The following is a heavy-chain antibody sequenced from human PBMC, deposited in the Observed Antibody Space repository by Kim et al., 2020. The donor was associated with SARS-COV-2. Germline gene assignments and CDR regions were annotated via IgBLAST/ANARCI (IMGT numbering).Heavy chain of an antibody. CDR1: GFTFTNYG. Sequence: GGSLRLSCAASGFTFTNYGIHWVRQAPGKGLEWVAVILPDGIKKDLADFVKGRFTISRDNSRNTLYLQMNSLRVEDTAVYYCARPIFAGCYYNAAFDLWGQGTPVTVSS. D-gene: IGHD3-10*01. CDR2: ILPDGIKK. J-gene: IGHJ3*01. V-gene: IGHV3-33*01. CDR3: ARPIFAGCYYNAAFDL.